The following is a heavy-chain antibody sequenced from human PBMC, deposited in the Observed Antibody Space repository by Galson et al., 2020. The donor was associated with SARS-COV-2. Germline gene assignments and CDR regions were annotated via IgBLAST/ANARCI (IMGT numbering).Heavy chain of an antibody. CDR1: GGSFGGYF. J-gene: IGHJ6*03. CDR3: ARVRGRYCSGGSCYGYYYMDV. V-gene: IGHV4-34*01. Sequence: SETLSLTCAVNGGSFGGYFWSWIRQPPGKGLEWIGEINHNGRATYNPSLKSRVTISGDTSKNQVSLKLNSVTAADTAVYYCARVRGRYCSGGSCYGYYYMDVWGEGTTVTVSS. CDR2: INHNGRA. D-gene: IGHD2-15*01.